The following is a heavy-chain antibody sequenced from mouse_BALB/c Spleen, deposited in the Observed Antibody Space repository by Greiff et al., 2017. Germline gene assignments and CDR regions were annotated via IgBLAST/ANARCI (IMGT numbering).Heavy chain of an antibody. CDR2: ISYDGSN. V-gene: IGHV3-6*02. CDR1: GYSITSGYY. Sequence: LVESGPGLVKPSQSLSLTCSVTGYSITSGYYWNWIRQFPGNKLEWMGYISYDGSNNYNPSLKNRISITRDTSKNQFFLKLNSVTTEDTATYYCAREDASTATYAMDYWGQGTSVTVSS. J-gene: IGHJ4*01. CDR3: AREDASTATYAMDY. D-gene: IGHD1-2*01.